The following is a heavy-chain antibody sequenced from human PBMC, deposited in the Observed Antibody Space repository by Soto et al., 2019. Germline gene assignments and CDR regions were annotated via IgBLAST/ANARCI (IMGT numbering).Heavy chain of an antibody. CDR3: ARGNCSGGSCYWEAYFDY. D-gene: IGHD2-15*01. Sequence: ASVKVSCKASGYTFTSYAMHWVRQAPGQRLEWMGWINAGNGNTKYSQKFQGRVTITRDTSASTAYMELSSLRSEDTAVYYCARGNCSGGSCYWEAYFDYWGQGTLVTVSS. CDR2: INAGNGNT. J-gene: IGHJ4*02. CDR1: GYTFTSYA. V-gene: IGHV1-3*01.